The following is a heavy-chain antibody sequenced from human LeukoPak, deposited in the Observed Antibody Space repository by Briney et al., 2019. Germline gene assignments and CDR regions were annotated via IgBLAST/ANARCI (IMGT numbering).Heavy chain of an antibody. CDR3: ARGIPYGGNSGGFVDY. V-gene: IGHV3-21*01. CDR1: GFTFSSYS. J-gene: IGHJ4*02. D-gene: IGHD4-23*01. CDR2: ISSSSSYI. Sequence: GGSLRLSCAASGFTFSSYSMNWVRQVPGKGLEWVSSISSSSSYIYYADSVKGRFTISRDNAKNSLYLQMNSLRAEDTAVYYCARGIPYGGNSGGFVDYWGQGTLVTVSS.